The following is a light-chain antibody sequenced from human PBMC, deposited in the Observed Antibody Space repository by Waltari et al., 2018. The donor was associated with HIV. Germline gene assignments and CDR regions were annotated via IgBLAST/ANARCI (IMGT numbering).Light chain of an antibody. CDR2: RDD. V-gene: IGLV1-47*01. Sequence: QSVLTQPPSVSGAPGQRVTMSCSGRASNLASNYVYWYQQFPGAAPKLLIFRDDQRHSGVPDRFSGSKSGTSASLAISGLQADDEADYYCSAWDDNLSSLVLGGGTSLTVL. CDR3: SAWDDNLSSLV. J-gene: IGLJ3*02. CDR1: ASNLASNY.